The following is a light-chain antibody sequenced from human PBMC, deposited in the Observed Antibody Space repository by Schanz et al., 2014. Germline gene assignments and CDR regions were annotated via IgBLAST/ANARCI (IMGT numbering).Light chain of an antibody. V-gene: IGLV2-11*01. CDR2: DVS. CDR3: CSYADSYTYV. CDR1: SSDVGGYNY. J-gene: IGLJ1*01. Sequence: QSALTQPRSVSGSPGQSVTISCTGTSSDVGGYNYVSWYQQHPGKAPKLMIYDVSKRPSGVPDRFSGSKSGNTASLTISGLQAEDEADYHCCSYADSYTYVFGTGTHVTVL.